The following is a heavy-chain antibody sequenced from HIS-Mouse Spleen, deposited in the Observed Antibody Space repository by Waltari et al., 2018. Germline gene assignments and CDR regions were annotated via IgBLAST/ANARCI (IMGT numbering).Heavy chain of an antibody. D-gene: IGHD6-19*01. Sequence: QLQLQESGPGLVKPSETLSLTCTVSGGSISSSSYYWGWIRQPPGKGLEWIGSIYYSGRTYYHPSLKSRVTISVDTSKNQCSLKLSSVTAADTAVYYCARVRGGAVARERYFQHWGQGTLVTVSS. CDR2: IYYSGRT. CDR1: GGSISSSSYY. CDR3: ARVRGGAVARERYFQH. J-gene: IGHJ1*01. V-gene: IGHV4-39*07.